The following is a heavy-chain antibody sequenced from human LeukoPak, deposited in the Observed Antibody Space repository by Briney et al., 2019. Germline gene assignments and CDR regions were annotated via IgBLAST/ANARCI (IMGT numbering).Heavy chain of an antibody. CDR1: GFTFSDHY. Sequence: PGGSLRLSCAASGFTFSDHYMDWVRQAPGKGLEWVGRTRNKANSYTTEYARTVKGRFTISRDDSKTTLYLQMNSLKTEDTAVYYCASPPIYDFWSGYYLHWGQGTLVTVSS. J-gene: IGHJ4*02. CDR2: TRNKANSYTT. D-gene: IGHD3-3*01. V-gene: IGHV3-72*01. CDR3: ASPPIYDFWSGYYLH.